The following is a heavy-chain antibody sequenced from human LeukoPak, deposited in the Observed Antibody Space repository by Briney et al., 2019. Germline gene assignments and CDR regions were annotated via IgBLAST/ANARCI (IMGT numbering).Heavy chain of an antibody. J-gene: IGHJ4*02. Sequence: SETLSLTCAVYGWSFSGYYWSWIRQPPGKGLEWIGEINHSGSTNYNPSLKSRVTISVDTSKNQFSLKLSSVTAADTAVYYCARGIPYYYDSSGPLDYWGQGTLVTVSS. D-gene: IGHD3-22*01. CDR1: GWSFSGYY. CDR3: ARGIPYYYDSSGPLDY. V-gene: IGHV4-34*01. CDR2: INHSGST.